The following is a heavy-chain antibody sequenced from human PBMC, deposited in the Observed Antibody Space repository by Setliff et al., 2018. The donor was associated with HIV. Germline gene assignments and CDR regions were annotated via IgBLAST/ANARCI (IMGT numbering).Heavy chain of an antibody. D-gene: IGHD2-15*01. CDR2: IIPIIGIT. CDR1: GGTFSSYA. V-gene: IGHV1-69*10. CDR3: AREAAPAARLPNVGGPPPPGYYHYMDV. Sequence: GASVKVSCKASGGTFSSYAISWVRQAPGQGLEWMGGIIPIIGITNQAQKFQGRVTITADKSTNTAYMELSSLRSEDTAVYYCAREAAPAARLPNVGGPPPPGYYHYMDVWGQGTMVTVS. J-gene: IGHJ6*03.